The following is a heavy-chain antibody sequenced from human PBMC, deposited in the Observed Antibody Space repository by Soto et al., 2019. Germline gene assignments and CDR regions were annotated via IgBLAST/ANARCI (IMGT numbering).Heavy chain of an antibody. CDR2: ISSDGDIT. D-gene: IGHD3-9*01. CDR1: GFTFSEYS. V-gene: IGHV3-64D*06. CDR3: VKVSTFYDILTGYYSTNFFDP. J-gene: IGHJ5*02. Sequence: GSLRLSCSASGFTFSEYSMHWVRQAPGKGLQYVSTISSDGDITYYADSVKGRFTISRDNSKNTLYLQMNSLRPEDTAVYYCVKVSTFYDILTGYYSTNFFDPWGQGTLVTVSS.